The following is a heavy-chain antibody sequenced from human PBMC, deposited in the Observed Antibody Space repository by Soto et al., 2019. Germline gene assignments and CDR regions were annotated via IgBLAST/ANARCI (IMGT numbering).Heavy chain of an antibody. D-gene: IGHD1-26*01. CDR3: ARGWELPYYFDY. J-gene: IGHJ4*02. Sequence: SQTLSLTCAISGDSVSSNSAAWNWIRQSPSRGLEWLGRTYYRSKWYTDYAVSVKSRITINPDTSKDQFSLQLNSVTPEDTAVFYCARGWELPYYFDYWGQGTLVTVSS. V-gene: IGHV6-1*01. CDR2: TYYRSKWYT. CDR1: GDSVSSNSAA.